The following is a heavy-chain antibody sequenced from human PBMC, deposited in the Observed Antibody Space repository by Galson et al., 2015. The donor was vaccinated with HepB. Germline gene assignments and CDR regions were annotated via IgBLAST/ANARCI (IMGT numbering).Heavy chain of an antibody. CDR1: GFNVSAYA. J-gene: IGHJ4*02. CDR3: ARDPGGIDY. Sequence: SLRLSCAASGFNVSAYAMHWVRQTPGKGLEWVAVVSSDENNIYYADSVRGRFTISRDNSKNTLYLQMNSLRVEDTAVYYCARDPGGIDYWGQGTLVTVSS. V-gene: IGHV3-30*04. D-gene: IGHD3-16*01. CDR2: VSSDENNI.